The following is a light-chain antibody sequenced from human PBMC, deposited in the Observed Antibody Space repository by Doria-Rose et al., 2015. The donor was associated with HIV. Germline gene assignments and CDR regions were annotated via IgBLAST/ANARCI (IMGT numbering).Light chain of an antibody. CDR3: QQYENLPLT. CDR2: DAS. V-gene: IGKV1-33*01. CDR1: QSINNC. Sequence: CHASQSINNCFNWYHQKPGQAPKLLIYDASILETGVPSRFSGSGSVTDFNFTVSSLQPEDIATYYCQQYENLPLTFGGGTKIEI. J-gene: IGKJ4*01.